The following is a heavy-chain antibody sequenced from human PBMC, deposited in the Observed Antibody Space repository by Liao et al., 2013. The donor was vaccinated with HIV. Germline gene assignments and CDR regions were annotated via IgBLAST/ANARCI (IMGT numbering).Heavy chain of an antibody. J-gene: IGHJ4*02. Sequence: QVQLQQWGAGVLKPSETLSLTCAVYGGSFNGYYWSWIRQPPGKGLEWIGEINHSGSTNYNPSLKSRVTISVDTFKNHFSLKLNSVTAADTAVYYCARHGVSLRGSYREGFFDSWGQGTLATVSS. V-gene: IGHV4-34*01. CDR1: GGSFNGYY. CDR2: INHSGST. D-gene: IGHD1-26*01. CDR3: ARHGVSLRGSYREGFFDS.